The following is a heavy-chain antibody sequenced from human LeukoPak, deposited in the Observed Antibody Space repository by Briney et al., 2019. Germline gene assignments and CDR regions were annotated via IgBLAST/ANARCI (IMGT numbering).Heavy chain of an antibody. CDR3: AKDDAIAAAGDY. CDR1: GFTFSSYS. CDR2: ISSSSSYI. D-gene: IGHD6-13*01. J-gene: IGHJ4*02. V-gene: IGHV3-21*01. Sequence: TGGSLRLSCAASGFTFSSYSMTWVRQAPGKGLEWVSSISSSSSYIYYADSVTGRFTISRDDAKNSLYLQMNSLRAEDTAVYYCAKDDAIAAAGDYWGQGTLVTVSS.